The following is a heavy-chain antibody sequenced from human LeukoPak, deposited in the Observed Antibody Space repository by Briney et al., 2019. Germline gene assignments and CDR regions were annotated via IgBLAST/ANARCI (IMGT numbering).Heavy chain of an antibody. Sequence: SETLSLTCTVSGGSISSSSYYWGWIRQPPGKGLEWIGSIYYSGSTYYNPSLKSRVTISVDTSKNQFSLKLSSVTAADTAVYYCARDIGYCSSTSCYPYNWFDPWGQGTLVTVSS. CDR1: GGSISSSSYY. D-gene: IGHD2-2*01. CDR2: IYYSGST. J-gene: IGHJ5*02. CDR3: ARDIGYCSSTSCYPYNWFDP. V-gene: IGHV4-39*02.